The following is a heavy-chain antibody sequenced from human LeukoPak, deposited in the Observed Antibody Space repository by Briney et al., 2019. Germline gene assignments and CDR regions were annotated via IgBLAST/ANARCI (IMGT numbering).Heavy chain of an antibody. CDR2: INHSGST. J-gene: IGHJ4*02. D-gene: IGHD2-8*01. V-gene: IGHV4-34*01. CDR3: VLAPNSNWFDF. CDR1: GGSFSGYY. Sequence: SETLSLTCTVYGGSFSGYYWSWIRQPPGEGLEWIGEINHSGSTNYNPSLKSRVTISLDTSKNQFSLKLSSVTAADTAVYYCVLAPNSNWFDFWGQGTLVTVSS.